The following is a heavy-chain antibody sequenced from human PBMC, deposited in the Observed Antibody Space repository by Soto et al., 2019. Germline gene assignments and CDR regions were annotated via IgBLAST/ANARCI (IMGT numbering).Heavy chain of an antibody. CDR3: ARGSLIRGFDY. CDR2: IYYSVST. J-gene: IGHJ4*02. Sequence: PSETLSLTCTVSGGSVSSGSYYWSWIRQPPGKGLEWIGYIYYSVSTNYNPSLKSRVTISVDTSKNQFSLKLSSVTAADTAVYYCARGSLIRGFDYWGQGTLVTVSS. D-gene: IGHD2-15*01. V-gene: IGHV4-61*01. CDR1: GGSVSSGSYY.